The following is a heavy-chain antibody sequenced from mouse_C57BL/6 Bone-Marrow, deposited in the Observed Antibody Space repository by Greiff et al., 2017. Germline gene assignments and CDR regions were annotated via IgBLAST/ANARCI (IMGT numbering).Heavy chain of an antibody. J-gene: IGHJ2*01. CDR2: IYPRSGNT. D-gene: IGHD2-3*01. Sequence: VQLQQSGAELARPGASVKLSCKASVYTFTSYGISWVKQRTGQGLEWIGEIYPRSGNTYYNAKFKGKATRTADKSSSTAYMELRSLTSEDSAVYFCARGWLYFDYWGQGTTLTVSS. CDR3: ARGWLYFDY. V-gene: IGHV1-81*01. CDR1: VYTFTSYG.